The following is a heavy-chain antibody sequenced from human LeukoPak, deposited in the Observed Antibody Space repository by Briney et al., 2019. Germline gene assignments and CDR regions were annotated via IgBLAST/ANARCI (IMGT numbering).Heavy chain of an antibody. J-gene: IGHJ4*02. CDR1: GFPFSSYG. V-gene: IGHV3-33*01. Sequence: GTSLRLSCAASGFPFSSYGMHWVRQAPGKGLEWVARLVYDARSDYANSVKGRFSISRDDSKNTLFLDMSNLRVEDTALYYCARDLSAAFDFWGQGVLVTVSS. D-gene: IGHD6-19*01. CDR3: ARDLSAAFDF. CDR2: LVYDARS.